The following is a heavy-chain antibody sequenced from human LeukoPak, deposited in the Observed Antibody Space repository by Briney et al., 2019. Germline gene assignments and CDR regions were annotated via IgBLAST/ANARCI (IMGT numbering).Heavy chain of an antibody. CDR1: GGSISSSNW. CDR3: ARRVRSTEYFQH. CDR2: FYYSANT. D-gene: IGHD1-1*01. J-gene: IGHJ1*01. Sequence: SETLSLTCAVSGGSISSSNWWSWIRQSPGKGLEWIGSFYYSANTYYNPSLKSRVIISVDTSKNQFSLRLNSVTAADTAVYYCARRVRSTEYFQHWGQGTLVTVSS. V-gene: IGHV4-39*01.